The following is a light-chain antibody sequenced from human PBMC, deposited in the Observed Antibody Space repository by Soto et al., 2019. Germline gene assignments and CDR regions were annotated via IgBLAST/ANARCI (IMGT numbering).Light chain of an antibody. CDR3: QEYYNWPPWT. J-gene: IGKJ1*01. V-gene: IGKV3-15*01. CDR2: GAS. CDR1: QSVTNN. Sequence: VMTQSPATLSASPGERATLSCRASQSVTNNLAWYQQKPGQAPRLLIYGASTRATGVSARFIGSGSGTEFTLTISSLQFDDVAVYYCQEYYNWPPWTFGQGTKVEI.